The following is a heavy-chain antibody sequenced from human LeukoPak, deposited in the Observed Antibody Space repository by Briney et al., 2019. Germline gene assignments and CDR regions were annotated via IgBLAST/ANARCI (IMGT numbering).Heavy chain of an antibody. Sequence: PGGSLRLSCAASGFTFSSYSMNWVRQAPGKGLEWVSSISSSSYIYYADSVKGRFTISRDNAKNSLYLQMNSLRAEDTAVYYCARDRITIFGVVIPPGGMDVWGQGTTVTVSS. V-gene: IGHV3-21*01. D-gene: IGHD3-3*01. CDR1: GFTFSSYS. CDR3: ARDRITIFGVVIPPGGMDV. J-gene: IGHJ6*02. CDR2: ISSSSYI.